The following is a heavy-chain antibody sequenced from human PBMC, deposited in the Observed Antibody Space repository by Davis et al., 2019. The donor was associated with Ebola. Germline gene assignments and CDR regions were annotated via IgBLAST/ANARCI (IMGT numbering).Heavy chain of an antibody. CDR2: ISWNSGSI. V-gene: IGHV3-9*01. Sequence: SLKISCAASGFTFDDYAMHWVRQAPGKGLEWVSGISWNSGSIGYADSVKGRFTISRDNSKNTLYLQMNSLRAEDTAVYYCARGCPPKGWAAFDIWGQGTMVTVSS. D-gene: IGHD3-16*01. J-gene: IGHJ3*02. CDR3: ARGCPPKGWAAFDI. CDR1: GFTFDDYA.